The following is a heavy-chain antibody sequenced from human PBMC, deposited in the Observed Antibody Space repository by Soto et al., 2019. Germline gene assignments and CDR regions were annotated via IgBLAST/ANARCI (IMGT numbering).Heavy chain of an antibody. Sequence: QVQLQESGPGLVKPSQTLSLTCNVSGGSISSGGYYWISIRQHPGKGLGWIGYIYYSVSTYYNPSIKSRVTITVDTSKNQFSLKLCSVPAAATAVYYCARGSVVAATLFEYWVLGTLVTVSS. CDR2: IYYSVST. CDR1: GGSISSGGYY. J-gene: IGHJ4*02. D-gene: IGHD2-15*01. CDR3: ARGSVVAATLFEY. V-gene: IGHV4-31*03.